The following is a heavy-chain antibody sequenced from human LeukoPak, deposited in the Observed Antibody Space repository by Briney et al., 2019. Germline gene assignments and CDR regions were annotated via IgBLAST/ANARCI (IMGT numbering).Heavy chain of an antibody. Sequence: SETLSLTCTVSGGSISRGSYYWSWILQPAGKGLEWIGNIYFSGSTYYNPSLKSRVTISVDTSKNQFSLKLTSLTAADTAVYYGRRGLLDAFDIWGQGTMVTVSS. V-gene: IGHV4-39*01. J-gene: IGHJ3*02. D-gene: IGHD2-15*01. CDR3: RRGLLDAFDI. CDR2: IYFSGST. CDR1: GGSISRGSYY.